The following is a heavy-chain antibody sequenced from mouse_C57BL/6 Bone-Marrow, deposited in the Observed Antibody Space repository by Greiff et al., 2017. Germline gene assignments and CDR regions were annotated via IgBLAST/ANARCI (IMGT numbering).Heavy chain of an antibody. D-gene: IGHD1-1*01. CDR2: IDPSDSYT. V-gene: IGHV1-50*01. Sequence: QVQLQQPGAELVKPGASVKLSCKASGYTFTSYWMQWVKQRPGQGLEWIGEIDPSDSYTNYNQKFKGKATLTVDTSSSTAYMQLSSLTSEDSAVYDCARDGSSFWYFDVWGTGTTVTVSS. J-gene: IGHJ1*03. CDR1: GYTFTSYW. CDR3: ARDGSSFWYFDV.